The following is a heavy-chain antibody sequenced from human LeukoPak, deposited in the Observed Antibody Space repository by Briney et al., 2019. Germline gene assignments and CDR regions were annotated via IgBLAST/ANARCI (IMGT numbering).Heavy chain of an antibody. V-gene: IGHV3-33*01. CDR3: ARPYYYDSSGSLDY. CDR2: IWYDGSNK. J-gene: IGHJ4*02. CDR1: GFTFSSYG. Sequence: PGGSLRLSCAASGFTFSSYGMHWVRQAPGKGLEWVAVIWYDGSNKYYADSVKGRFTISRDNSKNTLYLQMNSLGAEDTAVYYCARPYYYDSSGSLDYWGQGTLVTVSS. D-gene: IGHD3-22*01.